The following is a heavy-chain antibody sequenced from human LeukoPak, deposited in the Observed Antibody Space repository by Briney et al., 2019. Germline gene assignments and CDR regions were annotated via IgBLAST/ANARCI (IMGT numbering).Heavy chain of an antibody. CDR1: GFTFSNYW. CDR2: IKSDGNIT. D-gene: IGHD3-3*01. Sequence: GGSLRLSCAASGFTFSNYWMYWVRQAPGKGLVWVSQIKSDGNITNYADSVKGRFTISRDNAENTLFLQMNSLRAEDTAVYYCGRSGDFWSGSGVAYWGQGTLVTVSS. J-gene: IGHJ4*02. V-gene: IGHV3-74*01. CDR3: GRSGDFWSGSGVAY.